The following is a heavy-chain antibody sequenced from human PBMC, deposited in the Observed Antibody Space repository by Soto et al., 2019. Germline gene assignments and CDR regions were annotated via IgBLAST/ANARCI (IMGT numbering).Heavy chain of an antibody. J-gene: IGHJ4*02. D-gene: IGHD6-13*01. CDR1: GFSLSTSGVG. V-gene: IGHV2-5*01. CDR3: AHRRLQAAAGVFDY. CDR2: IYWNDDK. Sequence: QITLKESGPTLVKPTQTLTLTCTFSGFSLSTSGVGVGWIRQHPGKALEWLALIYWNDDKRYSPSLKSRLTITKDTSKNQVVHTMTNMDPVDTATYYCAHRRLQAAAGVFDYWGQGTLVTVSS.